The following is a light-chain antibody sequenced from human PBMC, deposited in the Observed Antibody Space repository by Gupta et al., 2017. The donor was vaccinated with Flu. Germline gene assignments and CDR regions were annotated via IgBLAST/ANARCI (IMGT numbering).Light chain of an antibody. Sequence: DLVMTQSPESLAVTLIERAAINCKSSQSLLYSTNNKYYLAWYQQKPGQPPKLLISWASTRESGVPGLFSGSGSGTDFTLTISGLEAEDVAFYYCQQYYDTSRTFGQGTKVEI. J-gene: IGKJ1*01. CDR1: QSLLYSTNNKYY. V-gene: IGKV4-1*01. CDR3: QQYYDTSRT. CDR2: WAS.